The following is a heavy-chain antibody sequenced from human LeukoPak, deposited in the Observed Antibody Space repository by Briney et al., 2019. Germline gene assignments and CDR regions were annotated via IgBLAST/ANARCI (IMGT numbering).Heavy chain of an antibody. CDR3: ARLYGYSYGYPCYFDY. CDR1: GGSISSYY. V-gene: IGHV4-59*08. Sequence: SETLSLTCTVSGGSISSYYWSWIRQPPGKGLEWIGYIYYNGRTNYNPSLKSRVTISVDTSKNQFSLKLSSVTAADTAVYYCARLYGYSYGYPCYFDYWGQGTLVTVSS. D-gene: IGHD5-18*01. CDR2: IYYNGRT. J-gene: IGHJ4*02.